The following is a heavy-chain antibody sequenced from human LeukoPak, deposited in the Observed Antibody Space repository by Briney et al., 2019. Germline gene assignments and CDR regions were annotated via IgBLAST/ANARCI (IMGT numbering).Heavy chain of an antibody. V-gene: IGHV4-61*02. Sequence: SETLSLTCTVSGGSISSGSYYWSWIRQPAGKGLEWIGRIYTSGSTNYNPSLKSRVTISVDTSKNQFSLKLSSVTAADTAIYYCARDGRAGSLFAYWGQGTLVTVSS. D-gene: IGHD6-19*01. CDR1: GGSISSGSYY. CDR2: IYTSGST. J-gene: IGHJ4*02. CDR3: ARDGRAGSLFAY.